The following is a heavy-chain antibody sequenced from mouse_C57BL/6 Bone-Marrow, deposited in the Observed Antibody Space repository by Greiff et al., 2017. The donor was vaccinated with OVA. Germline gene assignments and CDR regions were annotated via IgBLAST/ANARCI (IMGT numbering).Heavy chain of an antibody. D-gene: IGHD1-1*01. Sequence: VKLQQPGAELVKPGASVKMSCKASGYTFTSYWITWVKQRPGQGLEWIGDIYPGSGSTNYNEKFKSKATLTVDTSSSTAYMQLSSLTSEDSAVYYCARGLLLRDYFDYWGQGTTLTVSS. J-gene: IGHJ2*01. CDR3: ARGLLLRDYFDY. CDR1: GYTFTSYW. V-gene: IGHV1-55*01. CDR2: IYPGSGST.